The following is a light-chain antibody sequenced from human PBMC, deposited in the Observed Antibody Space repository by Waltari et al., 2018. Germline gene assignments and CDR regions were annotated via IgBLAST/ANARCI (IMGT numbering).Light chain of an antibody. J-gene: IGKJ4*01. V-gene: IGKV3D-15*03. CDR2: GAS. CDR1: QSISNY. Sequence: IVPTQSPATLSVSPGERATLSCRASQSISNYLSWYQQIPGQAPRLLISGASLRATGIPARFSGSGSGAEFTFTISNLQSEDSAIYYCQQYNKWPLTFGGGTKVEIK. CDR3: QQYNKWPLT.